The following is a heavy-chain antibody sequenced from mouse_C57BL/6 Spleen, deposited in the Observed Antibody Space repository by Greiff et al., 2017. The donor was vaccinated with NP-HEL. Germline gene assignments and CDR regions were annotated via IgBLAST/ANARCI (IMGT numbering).Heavy chain of an antibody. CDR1: GYTFTSYW. D-gene: IGHD2-1*01. CDR3: ARNGNYERDAMDY. V-gene: IGHV1-7*01. Sequence: VQLQQSGAELAKPGASVKLSCKASGYTFTSYWTHWVKQRPGQGLEWIGYINTSSGYTKYNQKFKEKATLTADKYSSTAYMQLSRLTYEDSAVYYCARNGNYERDAMDYWGQGTSVTVAS. CDR2: INTSSGYT. J-gene: IGHJ4*01.